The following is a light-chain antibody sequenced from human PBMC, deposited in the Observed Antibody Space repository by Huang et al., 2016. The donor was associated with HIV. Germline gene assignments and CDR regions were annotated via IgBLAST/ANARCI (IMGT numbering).Light chain of an antibody. J-gene: IGKJ4*01. Sequence: IQLTQSPSSLSASVGDRVTITCRASQGMSNSLVWYQQKQGRAPKLLIYAASTLQSGVTSRFSGSCSGTDFTLTISSLQPEDSATYYCQQFSSYSPLTFGGGTKVEIK. CDR3: QQFSSYSPLT. CDR1: QGMSNS. V-gene: IGKV1-9*01. CDR2: AAS.